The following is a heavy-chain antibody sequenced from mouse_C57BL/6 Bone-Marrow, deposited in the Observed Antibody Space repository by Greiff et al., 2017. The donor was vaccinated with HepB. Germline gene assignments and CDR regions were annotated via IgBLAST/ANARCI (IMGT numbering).Heavy chain of an antibody. Sequence: EVQLQQSVAELVRPGASVKLSCTASGFNIKNTYMHWVKQRPEQGLEWIGRIDPANGNTKYAPKFQGKATITADTSSNTAYLQLSSLTSEDTAIYYCASGYYYGSSTLYYAMDYWGQGTSVTVSS. CDR2: IDPANGNT. CDR3: ASGYYYGSSTLYYAMDY. J-gene: IGHJ4*01. V-gene: IGHV14-3*01. CDR1: GFNIKNTY. D-gene: IGHD1-1*01.